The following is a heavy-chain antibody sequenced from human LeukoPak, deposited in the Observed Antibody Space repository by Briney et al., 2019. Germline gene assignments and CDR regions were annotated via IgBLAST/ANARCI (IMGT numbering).Heavy chain of an antibody. Sequence: QPGGSLRLSCAASGFTFSSYWMSWVRQAPGKGLEWVANIKQDGSEKYYVDSVKGRFTISRDNAKNSLYLQMNSLRAEDTAVYYCARVDYYGSGSYYYYYYYYMDVWGKGTTVTVSS. J-gene: IGHJ6*03. CDR3: ARVDYYGSGSYYYYYYYYMDV. CDR1: GFTFSSYW. D-gene: IGHD3-10*01. CDR2: IKQDGSEK. V-gene: IGHV3-7*01.